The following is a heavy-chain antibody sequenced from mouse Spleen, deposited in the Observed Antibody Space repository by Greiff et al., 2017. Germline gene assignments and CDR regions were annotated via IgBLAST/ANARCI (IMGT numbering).Heavy chain of an antibody. CDR3: ARDGGGTTATAWFAY. CDR2: IYYSGTI. CDR1: GISITTGNYR. D-gene: IGHD1-2*01. Sequence: EVQVVESGPGLVKPSQTVFLTCTVTGISITTGNYRWSWIRQFPGNKLEWIGYIYYSGTITYNPSLTSRTTITRDTPKNQFFLEMNSLTAEDTATYYCARDGGGTTATAWFAYWGQGTLVTVSA. V-gene: IGHV3-5*01. J-gene: IGHJ3*01.